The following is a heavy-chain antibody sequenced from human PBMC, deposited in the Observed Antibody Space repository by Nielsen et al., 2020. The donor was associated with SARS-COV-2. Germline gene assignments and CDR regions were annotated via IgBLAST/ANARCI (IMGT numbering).Heavy chain of an antibody. Sequence: WIRQPPGKGLEWVSSISSSSSYIYYADSVKGRFTISRDNAKNSLYLQMNSLRAEDTAVYYCARDGIIVVVTATPSPSYFDYWGQGTLVTVLL. V-gene: IGHV3-21*01. CDR2: ISSSSSYI. J-gene: IGHJ4*02. D-gene: IGHD2-21*02. CDR3: ARDGIIVVVTATPSPSYFDY.